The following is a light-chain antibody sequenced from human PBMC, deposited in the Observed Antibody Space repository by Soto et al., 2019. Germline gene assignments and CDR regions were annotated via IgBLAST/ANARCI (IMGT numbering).Light chain of an antibody. CDR3: VLYMGSGIQWV. J-gene: IGLJ3*02. Sequence: QTVVTQEPSFSVSPGGTVTLTCALNSGSVSTNYYPSWFQQTPGQAPRTLIYSTNIRSSGVPDRFSGSILGDRAALTITGAQADDESFYFCVLYMGSGIQWVFGGGTQLTVL. V-gene: IGLV8-61*01. CDR1: SGSVSTNYY. CDR2: STN.